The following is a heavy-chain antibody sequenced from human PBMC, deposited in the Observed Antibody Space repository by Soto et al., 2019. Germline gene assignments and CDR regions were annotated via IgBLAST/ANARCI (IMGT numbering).Heavy chain of an antibody. V-gene: IGHV4-59*08. D-gene: IGHD6-19*01. CDR2: IYYSGST. J-gene: IGHJ6*03. CDR3: ARIRAVAGHYYYMDV. Sequence: LETLSLTCTVSGGSISSYYWSWIRQPPGKGLEWIGYIYYSGSTNYNPSLKSRVTISVDTSKNQFSLKLSSVTAADTAVYYCARIRAVAGHYYYMDVWGKGTTVTVSS. CDR1: GGSISSYY.